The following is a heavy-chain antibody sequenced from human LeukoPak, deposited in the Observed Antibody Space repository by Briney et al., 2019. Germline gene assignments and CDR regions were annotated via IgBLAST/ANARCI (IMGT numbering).Heavy chain of an antibody. Sequence: GGSLRLSCAASGFSFSNYWMNWVRQAPGKGLEWVAVIWYDGSNKYYADSVKGRFTISRDNSKNTLYLQMNSLRAEDTAVYYCARGNDYWGQGTLVTVSS. CDR2: IWYDGSNK. CDR3: ARGNDY. CDR1: GFSFSNYW. J-gene: IGHJ4*02. V-gene: IGHV3-33*08.